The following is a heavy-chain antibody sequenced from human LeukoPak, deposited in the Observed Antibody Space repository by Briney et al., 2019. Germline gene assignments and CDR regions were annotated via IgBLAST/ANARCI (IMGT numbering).Heavy chain of an antibody. CDR3: ASGTRSLLYYDYVWGSYRQMEHLDY. CDR2: IIPIFGTA. Sequence: EASVKVSCKTSGGTFSSYAITWVRQTPGQGLEWMGGIIPIFGTANYAQKFQGRVTITADKSTSTSYMELSSLRSEDTAVYYCASGTRSLLYYDYVWGSYRQMEHLDYWGQGTLVTVSS. D-gene: IGHD3-16*02. V-gene: IGHV1-69*06. CDR1: GGTFSSYA. J-gene: IGHJ4*02.